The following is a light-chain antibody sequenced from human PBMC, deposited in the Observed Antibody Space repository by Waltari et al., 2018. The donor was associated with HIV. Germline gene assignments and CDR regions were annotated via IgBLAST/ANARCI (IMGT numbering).Light chain of an antibody. Sequence: DIQLTQSPSSLSASVGDRVTIACRASQTISTYLNWYQQKPGQAPKLLISAASSLQSGVPSRFSGSASGTDFTLTISSLQPEDYATYFCQQADSFPLTFGGGTKVE. V-gene: IGKV1-39*01. CDR1: QTISTY. CDR2: AAS. CDR3: QQADSFPLT. J-gene: IGKJ4*01.